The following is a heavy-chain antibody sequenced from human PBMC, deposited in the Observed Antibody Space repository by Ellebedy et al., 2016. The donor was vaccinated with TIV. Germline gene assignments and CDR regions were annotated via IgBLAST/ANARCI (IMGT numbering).Heavy chain of an antibody. V-gene: IGHV1-46*01. Sequence: AASVKVSCKASGYTFSSYYMHWVRQAPGQGLEWMGLINPDGGFARYAQSFQGRVTVTRDTSTSTFYMEVRSLRSEDTAVYYCGRRCGGDCFIDYWGQGTLVTVSA. J-gene: IGHJ4*02. CDR3: GRRCGGDCFIDY. CDR2: INPDGGFA. CDR1: GYTFSSYY. D-gene: IGHD2-21*02.